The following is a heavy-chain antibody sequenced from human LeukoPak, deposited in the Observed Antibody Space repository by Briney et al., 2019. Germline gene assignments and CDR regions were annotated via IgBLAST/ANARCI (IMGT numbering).Heavy chain of an antibody. Sequence: PGGSLRLSCAASGFTFSSYETNWVRQAPGKGLEWVSYISSSGSTIYYADSVKGRFTISRDNAKNSLYLQMNSLRAEDTAVYYCASIKKAESYDYWGQGTLVTVSS. V-gene: IGHV3-48*03. CDR3: ASIKKAESYDY. CDR2: ISSSGSTI. CDR1: GFTFSSYE. J-gene: IGHJ4*02.